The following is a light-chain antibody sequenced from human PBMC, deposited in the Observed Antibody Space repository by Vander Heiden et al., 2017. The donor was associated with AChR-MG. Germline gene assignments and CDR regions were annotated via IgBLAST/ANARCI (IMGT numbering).Light chain of an antibody. CDR3: CSYAGSSTLAV. CDR2: EGS. Sequence: YALPQPASVSGSPGQSITISCTGTRSDVGSDNLGSLYQQNPGKAPKLMIYEGSKRPSGVCNRFAGSKSGNKASLTISGLQAEDEAEYYCCSYAGSSTLAVFGGGTQLTVL. V-gene: IGLV2-23*01. CDR1: RSDVGSDNL. J-gene: IGLJ7*01.